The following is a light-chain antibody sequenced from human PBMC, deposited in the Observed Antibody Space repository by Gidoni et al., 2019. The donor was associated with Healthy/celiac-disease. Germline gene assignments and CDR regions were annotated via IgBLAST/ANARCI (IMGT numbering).Light chain of an antibody. V-gene: IGKV1-9*01. CDR3: QQLNSYPLT. CDR2: AAS. CDR1: QGISSY. J-gene: IGKJ4*01. Sequence: DIQLTQSPSFLSASVGDRVTITCRASQGISSYLAWYQQKPGKAPKLLIYAASTLQSGVPSRFIVSGSGTEFTLTISSLQPEDFATYYCQQLNSYPLTFGGGTKVEIK.